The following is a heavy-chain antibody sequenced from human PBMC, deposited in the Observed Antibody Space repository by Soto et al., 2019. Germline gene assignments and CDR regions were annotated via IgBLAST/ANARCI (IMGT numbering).Heavy chain of an antibody. CDR3: ARGSRYYDFWSGYYLTAFDI. Sequence: SETLSLTCNVSGASIYTYYWNWIRQSPGKGLEWIGYIYYSGSTNYNPSLKSRVTISVDTSKNQFSLKLSSVTAADTAVYYCARGSRYYDFWSGYYLTAFDIWGQGTMVTVSS. V-gene: IGHV4-59*01. CDR1: GASIYTYY. D-gene: IGHD3-3*01. CDR2: IYYSGST. J-gene: IGHJ3*02.